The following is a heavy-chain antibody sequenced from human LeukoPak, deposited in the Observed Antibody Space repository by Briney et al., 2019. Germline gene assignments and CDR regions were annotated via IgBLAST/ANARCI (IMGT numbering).Heavy chain of an antibody. J-gene: IGHJ4*02. V-gene: IGHV3-15*01. CDR3: TTGGYSYHYLYVN. CDR2: IQSKTAGGTA. Sequence: GGSLRLSCAASGFTFSDAWMTWVRQAPGKGLEWVGHIQSKTAGGTADYAAPVKGRFTISRDDSKNTLYLQMNSLKIEDTAVYYCTTGGYSYHYLYVNWGQGTLVSVSS. CDR1: GFTFSDAW. D-gene: IGHD5-18*01.